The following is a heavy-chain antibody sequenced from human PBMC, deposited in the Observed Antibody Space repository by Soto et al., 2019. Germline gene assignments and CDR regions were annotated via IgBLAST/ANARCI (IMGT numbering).Heavy chain of an antibody. Sequence: EVQLVESGGGLAQPGGSLKLSCAASGFIFSGSAMHWVRQAPGKGLEWIGRFRSKPDGYKTSYAASVKGRFTISRHESENTAFLQMNSLKTEDTAVYYCTWDKNGWYWPSYYYYGMDVWGQGTTVIVS. V-gene: IGHV3-73*01. CDR3: TWDKNGWYWPSYYYYGMDV. D-gene: IGHD2-15*01. CDR2: FRSKPDGYKT. CDR1: GFIFSGSA. J-gene: IGHJ6*02.